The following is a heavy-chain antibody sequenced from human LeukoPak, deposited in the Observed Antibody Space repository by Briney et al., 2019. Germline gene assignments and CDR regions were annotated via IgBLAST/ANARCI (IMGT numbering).Heavy chain of an antibody. CDR1: GFTFSSYA. CDR2: ISWNSGSI. CDR3: AKGGSYDSSGYYSYFDY. V-gene: IGHV3-9*01. Sequence: GGSLRLSCAASGFTFSSYAMSWVRQAPGKGLEWVSGISWNSGSIGYADSVKGRFTISRDNAKNSLYLQMNSLRAEDTALYYCAKGGSYDSSGYYSYFDYWGQGTLVTVSS. J-gene: IGHJ4*02. D-gene: IGHD3-22*01.